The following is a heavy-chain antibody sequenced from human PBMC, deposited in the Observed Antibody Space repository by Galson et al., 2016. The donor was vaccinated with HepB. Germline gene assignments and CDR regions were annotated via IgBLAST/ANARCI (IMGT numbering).Heavy chain of an antibody. CDR1: GYTFTNYG. CDR3: VTRGGGYSDYIGFDY. CDR2: ISTYNGNT. V-gene: IGHV1-18*04. J-gene: IGHJ4*02. Sequence: SCKASGYTFTNYGISWVRQAPGQGLEWMGWISTYNGNTNYAQKLQDRVTMTTDTSTSTAYMELRSLRSDDTAVYYCVTRGGGYSDYIGFDYWGQGTLVAVSS. D-gene: IGHD4-11*01.